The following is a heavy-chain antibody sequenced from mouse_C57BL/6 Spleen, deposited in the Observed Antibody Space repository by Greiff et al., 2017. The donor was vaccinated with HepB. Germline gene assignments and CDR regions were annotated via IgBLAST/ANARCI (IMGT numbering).Heavy chain of an antibody. CDR3: ARDKLGLYAMDY. CDR2: ISYDGSN. J-gene: IGHJ4*01. Sequence: VQLKESGPGLVKPSQSLSLTCSVTGYSITSGYYWNWIRQFPGNKLEWMGYISYDGSNNYNPSLKNRISITRDTSKNQFFLKLNSVTTEDTATYYCARDKLGLYAMDYWGQGTSVTVSS. D-gene: IGHD4-1*01. CDR1: GYSITSGYY. V-gene: IGHV3-6*01.